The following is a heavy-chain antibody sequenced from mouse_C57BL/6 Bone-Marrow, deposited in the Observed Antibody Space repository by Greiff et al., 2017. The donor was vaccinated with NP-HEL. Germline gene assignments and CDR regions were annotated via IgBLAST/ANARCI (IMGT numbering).Heavy chain of an antibody. CDR2: IYIGNGYT. Sequence: VQLKESGAELVRPGSSVKMSCKTSGYTITSYGINWVKQRPGQGLEWIGYIYIGNGYTEYNEKFKGKATLTPETSSSTAYMRLSSLTSEDSAIDCCAKGDYWGYWGQGTTLTASS. J-gene: IGHJ2*01. V-gene: IGHV1-58*01. D-gene: IGHD1-1*01. CDR3: AKGDYWGY. CDR1: GYTITSYG.